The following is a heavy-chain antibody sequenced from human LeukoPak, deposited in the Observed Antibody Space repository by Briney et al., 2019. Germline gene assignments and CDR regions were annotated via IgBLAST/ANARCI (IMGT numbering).Heavy chain of an antibody. CDR3: ARGRFSGSYDY. Sequence: ASVKVSFKASGGTFISYAISWVRQAPGQGLEWRGGIIPIFGTANYAQKFQGRVTITTDESTSTAYMELSSLRSEDTAVYYCARGRFSGSYDYWGQGTLVTVSS. V-gene: IGHV1-69*05. CDR1: GGTFISYA. D-gene: IGHD1-26*01. J-gene: IGHJ4*02. CDR2: IIPIFGTA.